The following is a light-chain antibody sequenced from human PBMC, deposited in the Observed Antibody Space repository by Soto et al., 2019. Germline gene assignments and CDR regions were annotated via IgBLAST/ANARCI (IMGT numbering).Light chain of an antibody. CDR2: EGS. J-gene: IGLJ2*01. CDR1: SSDVGSYNL. V-gene: IGLV2-23*01. CDR3: CSYAGSSTLV. Sequence: QSALTQPASVSGSPGQSITISCTGTSSDVGSYNLVSWYQQHPGKAPKLMIYEGSKRPSGVSNRFSGSKSGNTASLTISGXQXXDEADYYCCSYAGSSTLVFGGGTKLTVL.